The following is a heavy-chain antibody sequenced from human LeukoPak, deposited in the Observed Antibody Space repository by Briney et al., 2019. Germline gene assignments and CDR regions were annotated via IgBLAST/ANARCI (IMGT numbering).Heavy chain of an antibody. Sequence: GGSLRLSCAASGFTFSTYWMSWVRQAPGKGLEWVANIKHDESEKYYVDSVKGRFTISRDNAKNSLYLQMNSLRAEDTAVYYCARDRRDGYNLLDYWGQGTLVTVSS. V-gene: IGHV3-7*01. CDR2: IKHDESEK. J-gene: IGHJ4*02. CDR1: GFTFSTYW. D-gene: IGHD5-24*01. CDR3: ARDRRDGYNLLDY.